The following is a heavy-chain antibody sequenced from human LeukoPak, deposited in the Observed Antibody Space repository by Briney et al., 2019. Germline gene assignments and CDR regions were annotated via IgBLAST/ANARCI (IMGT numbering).Heavy chain of an antibody. CDR3: TTIVGGY. V-gene: IGHV3-15*01. D-gene: IGHD1-26*01. J-gene: IGHJ1*01. CDR1: GFTFSNAW. CDR2: IRSKTDGGTA. Sequence: RGSPRLSCTASGFTFSNAWMSWVRQAPGKGLEWVGRIRSKTDGGTADYAAPVKGRFTISRDDSKNTLYLQMSSLKTEDTAVYFCTTIVGGYWGQDSVVTVSS.